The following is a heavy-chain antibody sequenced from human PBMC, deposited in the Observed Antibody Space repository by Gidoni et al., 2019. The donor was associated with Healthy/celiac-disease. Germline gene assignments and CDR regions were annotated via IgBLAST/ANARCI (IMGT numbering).Heavy chain of an antibody. D-gene: IGHD1-26*01. CDR1: GFTFSSYW. J-gene: IGHJ5*02. Sequence: EVQLVESGGGVVQPGGSLRLSCAASGFTFSSYWMSWVRQAPGKGLEWVANIKQDGSEKYYVDSVKCRFTISRDNAKNSLYLQMNSLRAEDTAVYYCAREGDLVTFDPWGQGTLVTVSS. CDR3: AREGDLVTFDP. CDR2: IKQDGSEK. V-gene: IGHV3-7*01.